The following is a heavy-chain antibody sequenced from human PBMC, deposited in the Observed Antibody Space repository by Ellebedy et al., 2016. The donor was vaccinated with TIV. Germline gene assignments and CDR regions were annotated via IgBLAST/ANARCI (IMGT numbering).Heavy chain of an antibody. CDR2: FDPEDGET. CDR3: ATVLAYGSGLHY. V-gene: IGHV1-24*01. J-gene: IGHJ4*02. D-gene: IGHD3-10*01. CDR1: GYTLTKLS. Sequence: ASVKVSCKVSGYTLTKLSMHWVRQAPGKGLEWMGGFDPEDGETIYAQKFQGRVTMTEDTSTDTAYMELSSLRSEDTAVYYCATVLAYGSGLHYWGQGTLVTVSS.